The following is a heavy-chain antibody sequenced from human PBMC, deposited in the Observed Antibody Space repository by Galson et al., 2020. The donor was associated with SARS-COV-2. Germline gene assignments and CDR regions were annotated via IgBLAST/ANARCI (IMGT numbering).Heavy chain of an antibody. J-gene: IGHJ4*02. CDR1: GFTLSDHY. CDR2: SKNRRNSYTT. D-gene: IGHD2-2*01. CDR3: AKAGCTSATCYCNC. Sequence: TGGSLRLSCAASGFTLSDHYVDWVRQAPGKGLEWVGRSKNRRNSYTTEYAASVKGRFTISRDDSKNSLYLQMNSLKTEDTALYYCAKAGCTSATCYCNCWGQGTLVTVSS. V-gene: IGHV3-72*01.